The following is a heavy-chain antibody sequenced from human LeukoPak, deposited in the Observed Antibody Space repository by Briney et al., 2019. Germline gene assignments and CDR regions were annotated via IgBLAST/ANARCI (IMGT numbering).Heavy chain of an antibody. J-gene: IGHJ5*02. CDR1: GGSISSSSYY. CDR2: IYYSGST. Sequence: SETLSLTCTVSGGSISSSSYYWGWIRQPPGKGLEWIGSIYYSGSTYYNPSLKSRVTISVDTSKNQFSLKLSSVTAADTAVYYCARHPRTNPGPWFDPWGQGTLVTVSS. V-gene: IGHV4-39*01. CDR3: ARHPRTNPGPWFDP. D-gene: IGHD1-14*01.